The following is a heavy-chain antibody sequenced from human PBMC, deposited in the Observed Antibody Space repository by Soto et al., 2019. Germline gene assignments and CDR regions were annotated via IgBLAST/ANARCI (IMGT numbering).Heavy chain of an antibody. Sequence: QVQLQESGPGLVKPSQTLSLTCTVSGGSISSGDYYWSWIRQPPGKGLEWIGYIYYSGSTYYNPSLKGRVTISVDTSKNQFSLKLSSVTAADTAVYYCARSAPGDYYYYGMGVWGQGTTVTVSS. CDR3: ARSAPGDYYYYGMGV. D-gene: IGHD1-26*01. J-gene: IGHJ6*02. CDR1: GGSISSGDYY. CDR2: IYYSGST. V-gene: IGHV4-30-4*01.